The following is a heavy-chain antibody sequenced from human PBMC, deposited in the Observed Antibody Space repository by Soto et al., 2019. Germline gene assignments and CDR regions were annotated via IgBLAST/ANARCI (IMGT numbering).Heavy chain of an antibody. D-gene: IGHD2-2*01. CDR3: ARERAYCSSTSCYVRAYYYYMDV. CDR2: IIPILGIA. CDR1: GGTFSSYT. V-gene: IGHV1-69*08. J-gene: IGHJ6*03. Sequence: QVQLVQSGAEVKKPGSSVKVSCKASGGTFSSYTISWVRQAPGQGLEWMGRIIPILGIANYAQKFQGRVTITADKSTSTGYMELSSLRSEDTAVYYCARERAYCSSTSCYVRAYYYYMDVWGKGTTVTVSS.